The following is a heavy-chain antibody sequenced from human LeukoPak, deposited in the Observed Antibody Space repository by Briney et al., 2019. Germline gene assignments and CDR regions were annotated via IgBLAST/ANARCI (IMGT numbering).Heavy chain of an antibody. CDR3: ARYYYDSNGYYYPLDY. D-gene: IGHD3-22*01. J-gene: IGHJ4*02. CDR2: ISSSSSYI. V-gene: IGHV3-21*01. CDR1: GFTFSSYS. Sequence: GGSLRLSCAASGFTFSSYSMNRVRQAPGKGLEWVSSISSSSSYIYYADSVKGRFTISRDDAKNSLYLQMNSLRAEDTAVYYCARYYYDSNGYYYPLDYWGQGTLVTVSS.